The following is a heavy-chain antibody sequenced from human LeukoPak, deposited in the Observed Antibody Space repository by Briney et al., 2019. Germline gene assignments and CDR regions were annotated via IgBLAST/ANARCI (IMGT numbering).Heavy chain of an antibody. CDR3: ARVAGSSWYVNY. J-gene: IGHJ4*02. CDR1: GGSISSYY. Sequence: PSETLSLTCTVSGGSISSYYWSWIRQPPGQGLEWIGYIYYSGSTNYNPSLKSRLTISVDTSKNQFSLKLSSVTAADTAVYYCARVAGSSWYVNYWGQGTLVTVSS. V-gene: IGHV4-59*01. CDR2: IYYSGST. D-gene: IGHD6-13*01.